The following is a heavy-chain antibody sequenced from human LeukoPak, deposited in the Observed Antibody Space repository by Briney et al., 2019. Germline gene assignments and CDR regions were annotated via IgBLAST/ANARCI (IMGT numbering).Heavy chain of an antibody. CDR3: ARLNDDLPSYYYYYMDV. Sequence: PSETLSLTCSVSGSSISSHYWSWIRQPPGKGLEWIGYIYYSGRTNQNPSLKSRVTMSLDTSKNQFSLKLSSVTAADTAVYYCARLNDDLPSYYYYYMDVWGKGTTVTVSS. CDR2: IYYSGRT. J-gene: IGHJ6*03. D-gene: IGHD3-3*01. CDR1: GSSISSHY. V-gene: IGHV4-59*08.